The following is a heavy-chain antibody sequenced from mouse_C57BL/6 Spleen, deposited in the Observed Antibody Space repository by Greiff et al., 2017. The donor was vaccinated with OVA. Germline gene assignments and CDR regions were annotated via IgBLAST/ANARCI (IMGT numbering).Heavy chain of an antibody. CDR1: GFTFSDFY. CDR3: ARDGYGAMDY. V-gene: IGHV7-1*01. CDR2: SRNKANDYTT. D-gene: IGHD1-1*02. J-gene: IGHJ4*01. Sequence: EVQRVESGGGLVQSGRSLRLSCATSGFTFSDFYMEWVRHAPGKGLEWIAASRNKANDYTTEYSASVKGRFIVSRDTAQSILYLQMNALRAEYTAIYYCARDGYGAMDYWGQGTSVTVSS.